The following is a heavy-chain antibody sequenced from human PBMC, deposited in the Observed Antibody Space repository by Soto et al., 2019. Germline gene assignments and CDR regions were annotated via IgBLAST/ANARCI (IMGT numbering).Heavy chain of an antibody. CDR1: GGSFSGYY. Sequence: SETLSLTCAVYGGSFSGYYWSWIRQPPGKGLEWIGEINHSGSTNYNPSLKSRVTISVDTSKNQFSLKLSSVTAADTAVYYCARGQGSSSSVYYYYGMDVWGQGTTVTVSS. J-gene: IGHJ6*02. V-gene: IGHV4-34*01. CDR2: INHSGST. D-gene: IGHD6-6*01. CDR3: ARGQGSSSSVYYYYGMDV.